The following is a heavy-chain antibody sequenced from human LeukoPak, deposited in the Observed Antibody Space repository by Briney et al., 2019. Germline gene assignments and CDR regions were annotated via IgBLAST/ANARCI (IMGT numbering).Heavy chain of an antibody. CDR2: ISPIFGTA. CDR1: GCTFTIYT. CDR3: ARGGVVVLGVMDI. V-gene: IGHV1-69*05. Sequence: AVKVSFKASGCTFTIYTISWVRQAPGQGLEWMGGISPIFGTANYTQKFQGRVTITTDESTSTAYMELSRLRSEDTAVYYGARGGVVVLGVMDIWGQGTVVTVSS. D-gene: IGHD2-21*01. J-gene: IGHJ3*02.